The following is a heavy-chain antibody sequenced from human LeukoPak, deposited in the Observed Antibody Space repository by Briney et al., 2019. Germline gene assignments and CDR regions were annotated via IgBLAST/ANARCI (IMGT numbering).Heavy chain of an antibody. CDR3: ARVNIVVVPAATYGDYYYYYGMDV. CDR1: GYTFTSYD. Sequence: ASVKVSCKASGYTFTSYDINWVRQATGQGLEWMGWMNPNSGNTGYAQKFQGRVTMTRNTSISTAYMELSSLRSEDTAVYYCARVNIVVVPAATYGDYYYYYGMDVWGQGTTVTVSS. V-gene: IGHV1-8*01. D-gene: IGHD2-2*01. J-gene: IGHJ6*02. CDR2: MNPNSGNT.